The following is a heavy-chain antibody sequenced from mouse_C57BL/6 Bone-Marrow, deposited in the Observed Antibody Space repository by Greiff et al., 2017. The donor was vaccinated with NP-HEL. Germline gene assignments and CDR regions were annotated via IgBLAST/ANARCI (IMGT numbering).Heavy chain of an antibody. CDR1: GYTFTSYW. Sequence: QVQLKQSGAELAKPGASVKLSCKASGYTFTSYWMHWVKQRPGQGLEWIGYINPSSGYTKYNQKFKDKATLTADKSSSTAYMQLSSLTYEDSAVYYCARSGYSKEGAMDYWGQGTSVTVSS. CDR3: ARSGYSKEGAMDY. CDR2: INPSSGYT. D-gene: IGHD2-5*01. J-gene: IGHJ4*01. V-gene: IGHV1-7*01.